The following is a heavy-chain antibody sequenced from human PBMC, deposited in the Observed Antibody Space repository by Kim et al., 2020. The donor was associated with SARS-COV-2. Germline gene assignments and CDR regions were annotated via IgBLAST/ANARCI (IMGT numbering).Heavy chain of an antibody. Sequence: GSTYYADSVKGRFTIPRDNSKNTLYLKMNSLGAEATAVYYCARERGGFDYWGQGTLVTVSS. J-gene: IGHJ4*02. CDR3: ARERGGFDY. CDR2: GST. D-gene: IGHD1-26*01. V-gene: IGHV3-53*01.